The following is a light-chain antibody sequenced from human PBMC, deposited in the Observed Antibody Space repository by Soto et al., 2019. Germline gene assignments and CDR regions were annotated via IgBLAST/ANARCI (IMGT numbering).Light chain of an antibody. V-gene: IGKV1-5*01. CDR1: QSIRSW. Sequence: DIQMTQSPSTLSASVGDRVTITCRASQSIRSWLAWYQQKPGKAPKLLIYGASSLESGVPSRFSGSGSGTEFTLTISSLQPDDFATYYCQQYNSYWWTFGQGTKVEVK. CDR2: GAS. CDR3: QQYNSYWWT. J-gene: IGKJ1*01.